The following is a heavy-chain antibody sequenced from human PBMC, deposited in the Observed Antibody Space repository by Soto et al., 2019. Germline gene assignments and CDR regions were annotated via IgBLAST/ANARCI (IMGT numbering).Heavy chain of an antibody. D-gene: IGHD6-13*01. J-gene: IGHJ5*02. Sequence: ASVKVSCKASGYTFTSYGIHWVRQAPGQRLEWMGWINAANSDTKYSPKFQGRVTITRDTSASTAYMELSSLRSEDTAVYYCVRRHVSATGIDWFDPWGRRTLVTVSS. CDR3: VRRHVSATGIDWFDP. CDR1: GYTFTSYG. CDR2: INAANSDT. V-gene: IGHV1-3*01.